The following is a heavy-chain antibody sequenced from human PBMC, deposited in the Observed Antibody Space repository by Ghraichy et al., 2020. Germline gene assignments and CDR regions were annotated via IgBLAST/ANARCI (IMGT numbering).Heavy chain of an antibody. CDR1: GGSISSYY. CDR2: IYYSGST. J-gene: IGHJ2*01. CDR3: ARGNWGSDWYFDL. V-gene: IGHV4-59*01. D-gene: IGHD7-27*01. Sequence: SETLSLTCTVSGGSISSYYWSWIRQPPGKGLEWIGYIYYSGSTNYNPSLKSRVTISVDTSKNQFSLKLSSVTAADTAVYYCARGNWGSDWYFDLWGRGTLVTVSS.